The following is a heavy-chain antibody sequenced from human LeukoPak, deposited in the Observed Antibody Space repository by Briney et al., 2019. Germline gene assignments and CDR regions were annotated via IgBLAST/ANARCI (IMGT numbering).Heavy chain of an antibody. V-gene: IGHV3-21*01. CDR1: GFTFGAYS. J-gene: IGHJ3*01. CDR3: VRGSPTLGDCSSRNCYGFDV. D-gene: IGHD2-2*01. CDR2: ISWANTYI. Sequence: GGSLRLSCATSGFTFGAYSMTWVRQAPGEGLEWVSSISWANTYIHYADSVKGRFIISRDNAKNSLYLQMSSLRAEDTAMYYCVRGSPTLGDCSSRNCYGFDVWGQGTMVTVAS.